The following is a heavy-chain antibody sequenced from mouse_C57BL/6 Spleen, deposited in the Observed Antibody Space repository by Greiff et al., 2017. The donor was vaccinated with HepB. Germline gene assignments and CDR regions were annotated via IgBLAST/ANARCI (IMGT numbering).Heavy chain of an antibody. J-gene: IGHJ4*01. Sequence: QVQLQQSGPELVKPGASVKISCKASGYAFSSSWMNWVKQRPGKGLEWIGRIYPGDGDTNYNGKFKGKATLTADKSSSTAYMQLSSLTSEDSAVYFGARGETAQASYAMDYWGQGTSVTVSS. D-gene: IGHD3-2*02. V-gene: IGHV1-82*01. CDR3: ARGETAQASYAMDY. CDR1: GYAFSSSW. CDR2: IYPGDGDT.